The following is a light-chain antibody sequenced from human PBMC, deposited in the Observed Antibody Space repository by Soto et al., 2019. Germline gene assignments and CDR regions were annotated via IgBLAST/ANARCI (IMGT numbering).Light chain of an antibody. J-gene: IGLJ1*01. Sequence: SVLTQPASVSGSLGQSITISCTGTSSDVGGYNYVSWYQLHPGKAPKLMIYEVSNRPSGVSNRFSGSKSGNTASLTISGLQAEDEADYYCSSYTSSSNPYVFGTGTKSPS. CDR3: SSYTSSSNPYV. V-gene: IGLV2-14*01. CDR2: EVS. CDR1: SSDVGGYNY.